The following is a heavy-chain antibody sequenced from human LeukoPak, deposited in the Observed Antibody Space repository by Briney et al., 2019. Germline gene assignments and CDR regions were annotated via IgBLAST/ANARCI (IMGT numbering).Heavy chain of an antibody. Sequence: KSGGSLRLSCAASGFTFSSYSMNWVRQAPGKGLEWVSSISSSSSYIYYADSVTGRFTISRDNAKNSLYLQMHSLRAEDTAVYYCARDRLVGAFAYWGQGILVTVSS. V-gene: IGHV3-21*01. J-gene: IGHJ4*02. CDR3: ARDRLVGAFAY. D-gene: IGHD1-26*01. CDR1: GFTFSSYS. CDR2: ISSSSSYI.